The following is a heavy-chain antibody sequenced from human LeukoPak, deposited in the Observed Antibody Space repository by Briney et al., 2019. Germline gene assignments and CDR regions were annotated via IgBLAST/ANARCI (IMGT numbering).Heavy chain of an antibody. V-gene: IGHV3-48*02. D-gene: IGHD1-26*01. Sequence: PGGSLRLSCAASGFTFSSYTMNWVRQAPGKGLEWVSYISGGTFSTYYADSVKGRFTISRDNAKHALYLQMNGLRDEDTAVYYCARDLISGPYTFDYWGQGALVTVSS. J-gene: IGHJ4*02. CDR1: GFTFSSYT. CDR3: ARDLISGPYTFDY. CDR2: ISGGTFST.